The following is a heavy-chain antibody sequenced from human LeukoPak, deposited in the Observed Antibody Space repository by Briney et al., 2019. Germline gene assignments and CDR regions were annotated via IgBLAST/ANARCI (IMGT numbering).Heavy chain of an antibody. CDR2: WYNNGTS. CDR1: GGSISSSSYY. V-gene: IGHV4-39*01. CDR3: ARHLLGYCSGGSCYEGVDY. D-gene: IGHD2-15*01. J-gene: IGHJ4*02. Sequence: SETLSLTCTVSGGSISSSSYYWTWIRQSPGKGLEWIGSWYNNGTSYYNPSLQSRVTISLDTSKNQFSLKLSSVTAADTAVYYCARHLLGYCSGGSCYEGVDYWGQGTLVTVSS.